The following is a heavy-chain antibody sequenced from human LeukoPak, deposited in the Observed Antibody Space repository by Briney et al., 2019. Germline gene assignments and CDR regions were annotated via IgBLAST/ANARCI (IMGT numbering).Heavy chain of an antibody. J-gene: IGHJ4*02. D-gene: IGHD2-15*01. Sequence: ASMKVSCKTSGYTFTSYGISWVRQAPGQGLEWMGWISADNGKTNYAQKLQGRVTMTTDTSTTTAYMELRSLRSDDTAVYYCVLDVVVAATKRFDYWGQGTLVTVSS. CDR2: ISADNGKT. V-gene: IGHV1-18*01. CDR1: GYTFTSYG. CDR3: VLDVVVAATKRFDY.